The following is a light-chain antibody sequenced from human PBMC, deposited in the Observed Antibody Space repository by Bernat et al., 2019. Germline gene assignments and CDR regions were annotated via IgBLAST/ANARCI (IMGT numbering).Light chain of an antibody. V-gene: IGKV3-15*01. CDR2: GAS. Sequence: EIVMTQSPATLSVSPGERATLSCRASQSVSSNLAWYQQKPGQAPRLLIYGASTRATGIPARFSGSGSGTEFTLTISSLQSEEFAVYYCEQYNNWPPYTFGQGTKLESK. CDR1: QSVSSN. CDR3: EQYNNWPPYT. J-gene: IGKJ2*01.